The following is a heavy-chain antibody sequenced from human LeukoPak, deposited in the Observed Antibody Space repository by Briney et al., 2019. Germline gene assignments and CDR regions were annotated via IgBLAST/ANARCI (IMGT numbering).Heavy chain of an antibody. CDR2: IFYSWTT. J-gene: IGHJ6*04. V-gene: IGHV4-59*08. CDR1: GDSISSDY. CDR3: ARTRPQDHAGSYMDV. D-gene: IGHD4-23*01. Sequence: PSEILSLTCNVSGDSISSDYWSWIRQSPEKGLEWIGFIFYSWTTSYNPSLQSRVTISVDTSKNQFSLKLSSVTAADTAVYYCARTRPQDHAGSYMDVWGTGTTVTVSS.